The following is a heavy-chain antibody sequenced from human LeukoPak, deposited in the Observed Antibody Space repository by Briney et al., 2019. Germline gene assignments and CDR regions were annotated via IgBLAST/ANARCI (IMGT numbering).Heavy chain of an antibody. CDR3: ARDKVIASAGTPNWFDP. J-gene: IGHJ5*02. Sequence: ASVKVSCKASGYTFNSFGISWVRQAPGQGLEWVGWISAYDGSTNYAQRFQGRVTMTTDTSTTTAYMELRSLRSDDTAVYYCARDKVIASAGTPNWFDPWGQGTLVTVSS. CDR1: GYTFNSFG. V-gene: IGHV1-18*01. D-gene: IGHD6-13*01. CDR2: ISAYDGST.